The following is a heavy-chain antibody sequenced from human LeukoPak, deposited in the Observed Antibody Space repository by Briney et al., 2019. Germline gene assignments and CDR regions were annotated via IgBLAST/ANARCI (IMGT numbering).Heavy chain of an antibody. Sequence: KPGGSLRLSCAASGFTFSSYSMNWVRQAPGKGLEWVSCISSRSSYIYYADSLKGRFTISRDNAKNSLYLQMNSLRAEDTAVYYCARTPYGSGSSFDYWGQGALVTVSS. J-gene: IGHJ4*02. D-gene: IGHD3-10*01. CDR2: ISSRSSYI. CDR3: ARTPYGSGSSFDY. CDR1: GFTFSSYS. V-gene: IGHV3-21*01.